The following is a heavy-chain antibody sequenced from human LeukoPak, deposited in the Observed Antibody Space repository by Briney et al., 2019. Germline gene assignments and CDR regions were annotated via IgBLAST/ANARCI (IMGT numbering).Heavy chain of an antibody. CDR1: GYTFTDYY. Sequence: ATVKISCKVSGYTFTDYYMHWVRQAPGKGMEWMGLVDPEDGETIYEEKFQGRVSITADTSTDTAYMELSSLRSEDTAVYYCATAHICSGGSCYSVVDYWGQGTLVTVSS. CDR3: ATAHICSGGSCYSVVDY. CDR2: VDPEDGET. D-gene: IGHD2-15*01. J-gene: IGHJ4*02. V-gene: IGHV1-69-2*01.